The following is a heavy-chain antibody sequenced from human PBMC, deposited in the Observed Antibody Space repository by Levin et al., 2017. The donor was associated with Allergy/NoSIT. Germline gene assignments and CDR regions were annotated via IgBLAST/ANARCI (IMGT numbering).Heavy chain of an antibody. CDR3: ARGGHDHAFDI. J-gene: IGHJ3*02. CDR1: GFTFSSYW. Sequence: HGESLKISCAASGFTFSSYWIHWVRQAPGKGLVWVSRINSDGSGTIYADSVNGRFTISRDNAKNTLYLQMKSLRVEDTAVYYCARGGHDHAFDIWGQGTMVTVSS. D-gene: IGHD3-10*01. CDR2: INSDGSGT. V-gene: IGHV3-74*01.